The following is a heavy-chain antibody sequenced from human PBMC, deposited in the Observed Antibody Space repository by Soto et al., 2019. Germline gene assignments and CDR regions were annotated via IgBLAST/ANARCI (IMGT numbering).Heavy chain of an antibody. J-gene: IGHJ6*02. CDR2: IWYYGSNK. V-gene: IGHV3-33*01. CDR3: DRARGFMALGVLNYYYYGMDV. CDR1: GFPFSSYG. Sequence: GGSLRLSCAASGFPFSSYGMHWVRQAPGKGLEWVAVIWYYGSNKYYADSVKDRFTIYRANSKNTLYLQMNRLRAEDTAVYYGDRARGFMALGVLNYYYYGMDVWGQGTMVTVSS. D-gene: IGHD3-10*01.